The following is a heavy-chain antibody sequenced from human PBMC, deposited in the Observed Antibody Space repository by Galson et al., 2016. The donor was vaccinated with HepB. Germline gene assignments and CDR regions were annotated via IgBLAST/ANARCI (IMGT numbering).Heavy chain of an antibody. CDR2: ISSSGTTI. Sequence: SLRLSCAASGFTFSRYEMNWVRQAPGKGLEWVSYISSSGTTIHYADSVKGRFTISRDNAKNSLYLQMNSLRAEDTAVYYCARERGIAAAATLDYWGQGTLVTVSS. D-gene: IGHD6-13*01. V-gene: IGHV3-48*03. CDR3: ARERGIAAAATLDY. J-gene: IGHJ4*02. CDR1: GFTFSRYE.